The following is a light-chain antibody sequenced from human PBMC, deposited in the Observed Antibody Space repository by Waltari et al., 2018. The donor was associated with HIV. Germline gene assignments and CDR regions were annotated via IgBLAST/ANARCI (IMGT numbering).Light chain of an antibody. J-gene: IGLJ2*01. CDR3: QSYDSSLSGSV. CDR1: RSNIGDSNG. Sequence: HSVLTQPPSVSGAPGRGVTLSGHGRRSNIGDSNGVQRYQQLPGPAPKLLIFGNTNLPSGVPDRFSGSRSGTAASLAITGLQAEDEADYYCQSYDSSLSGSVFGGGTKLTVL. CDR2: GNT. V-gene: IGLV1-40*01.